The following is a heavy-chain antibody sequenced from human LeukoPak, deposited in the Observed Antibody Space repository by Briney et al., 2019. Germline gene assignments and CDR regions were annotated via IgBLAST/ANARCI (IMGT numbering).Heavy chain of an antibody. CDR2: IIPIFGTA. V-gene: IGHV1-69*06. J-gene: IGHJ6*02. Sequence: ASVKVSCTASGGTFSSYAISWVRQAPGQGLEWMGGIIPIFGTANYAQKFQGRVTMTGDTSTTTVYMELSSLTSDDTAVYYCARDKDAPGYTYGWRQFYSGVDVWGQGTTVTVSS. D-gene: IGHD5-12*01. CDR1: GGTFSSYA. CDR3: ARDKDAPGYTYGWRQFYSGVDV.